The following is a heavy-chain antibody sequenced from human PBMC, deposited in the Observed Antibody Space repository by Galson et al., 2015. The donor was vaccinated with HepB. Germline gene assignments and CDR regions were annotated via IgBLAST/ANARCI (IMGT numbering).Heavy chain of an antibody. J-gene: IGHJ6*03. CDR2: ISSSSSYI. D-gene: IGHD2-15*01. CDR1: GFTFSSYS. CDR3: ARGLRCSGGSCYDYYYYYMDV. V-gene: IGHV3-21*01. Sequence: SLRLSCAASGFTFSSYSMNWVRQAPGKGLEWVSSISSSSSYIYYADSVKGRFTISRDNAKNSLYLQMSSLRAEDTAVYYCARGLRCSGGSCYDYYYYYMDVWGKGTTVTVSS.